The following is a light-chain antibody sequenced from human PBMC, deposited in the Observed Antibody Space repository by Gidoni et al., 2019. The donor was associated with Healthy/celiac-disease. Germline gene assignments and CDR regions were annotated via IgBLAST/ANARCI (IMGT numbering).Light chain of an antibody. CDR2: GAS. V-gene: IGKV3-20*01. Sequence: IVLTQSPGTLSLSPGERATLSCSASQSFSSSYLAWYQQRPGQAPRLLIYGASSRATGIPDRFSGSGSGTDFTLTISRLEPEDFAVYYCQQYGSSPPYSFGQGTKLEIK. CDR3: QQYGSSPPYS. CDR1: QSFSSSY. J-gene: IGKJ2*03.